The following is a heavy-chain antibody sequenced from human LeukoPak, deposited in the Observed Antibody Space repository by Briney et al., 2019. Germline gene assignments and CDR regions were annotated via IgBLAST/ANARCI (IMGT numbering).Heavy chain of an antibody. Sequence: KPSETLSLTCTVSGGSISSYYWSWIRQPPGKGLEWIGYFYYSGSTNYNPSLKSRVTISVDTSKNQFSLKLSSVTAADTAVYYCARGVRYCSSTSCPYYYYYYMDVWGKGTTVTVSS. D-gene: IGHD2-2*01. CDR2: FYYSGST. CDR3: ARGVRYCSSTSCPYYYYYYMDV. J-gene: IGHJ6*03. V-gene: IGHV4-59*01. CDR1: GGSISSYY.